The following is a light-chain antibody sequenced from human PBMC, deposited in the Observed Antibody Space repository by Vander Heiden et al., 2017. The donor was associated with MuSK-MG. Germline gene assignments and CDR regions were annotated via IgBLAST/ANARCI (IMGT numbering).Light chain of an antibody. CDR1: SLRTSF. CDR2: AAN. V-gene: IGLV3-19*01. Sequence: SSSLTQVTALPVALGQTLYLICQGDSLRTSFANWYQQKPGQAPVVVLYAANKRPSGIPDRFSGSRAGKTGTLTITGAQAEDEADYYYNSADSSGNYWLFGGGTKLTVL. CDR3: NSADSSGNYWL. J-gene: IGLJ3*02.